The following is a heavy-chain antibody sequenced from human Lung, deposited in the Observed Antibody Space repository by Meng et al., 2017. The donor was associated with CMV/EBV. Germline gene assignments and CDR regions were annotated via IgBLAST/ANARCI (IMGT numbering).Heavy chain of an antibody. V-gene: IGHV4-34*01. CDR3: ARALYCSLGPCYSWVH. CDR1: GGSLTNYY. CDR2: ISRSGST. J-gene: IGHJ4*02. D-gene: IGHD2-15*01. Sequence: YGGSLTNYYWTWIRQHPGKGLEWIGDISRSGSTNYNPSLDSRVTISVDSSRNQVSLKVNSVTAADAAVYYCARALYCSLGPCYSWVHWGQGTLVTVSS.